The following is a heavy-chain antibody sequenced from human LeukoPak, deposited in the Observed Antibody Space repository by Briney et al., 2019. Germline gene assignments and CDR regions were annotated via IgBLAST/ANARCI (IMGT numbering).Heavy chain of an antibody. J-gene: IGHJ4*02. V-gene: IGHV4-61*02. Sequence: SETLSLTCTVSGGSISSGSYYWSWIRQPAGKGLEWIGRIYTSGSTNYSPSLKSRDTISVDTSKNQFSLKLSSVTAADTAVYYCASTYYYGSGLDYWGQGTLVTVSS. CDR3: ASTYYYGSGLDY. CDR1: GGSISSGSYY. CDR2: IYTSGST. D-gene: IGHD3-10*01.